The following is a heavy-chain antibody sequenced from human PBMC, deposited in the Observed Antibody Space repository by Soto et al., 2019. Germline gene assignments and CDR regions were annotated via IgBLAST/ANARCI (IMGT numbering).Heavy chain of an antibody. CDR3: ARDCNGECSPDYTDA. D-gene: IGHD2-21*01. V-gene: IGHV3-48*02. CDR2: IRIISSTI. J-gene: IGHJ5*02. CDR1: GSTYTTYT. Sequence: PAGTLSLSTLPSGSTYTTYTMILVCLSPGKRLESVSYIRIISSTIYYSDFVKCRFTISRDNAKKSLFMQMSSLRDEDTDVYYCARDCNGECSPDYTDAWARGTLVTVSS.